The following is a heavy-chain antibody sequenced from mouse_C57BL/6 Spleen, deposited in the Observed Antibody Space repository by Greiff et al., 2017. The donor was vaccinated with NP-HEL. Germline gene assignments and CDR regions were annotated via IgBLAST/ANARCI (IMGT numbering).Heavy chain of an antibody. CDR1: GYTFTSYW. Sequence: QVQLQQPGAELVMPGASVKLSCKASGYTFTSYWMHWVKQRPGQGLEWIGEIDPSDSYTNYNQKFKGKSTLTVDKSSSTAYMQLSSLTSEDSAVYYCDSMIKGAMDYWGQGTSVTVSS. CDR3: DSMIKGAMDY. CDR2: IDPSDSYT. D-gene: IGHD2-4*01. V-gene: IGHV1-69*01. J-gene: IGHJ4*01.